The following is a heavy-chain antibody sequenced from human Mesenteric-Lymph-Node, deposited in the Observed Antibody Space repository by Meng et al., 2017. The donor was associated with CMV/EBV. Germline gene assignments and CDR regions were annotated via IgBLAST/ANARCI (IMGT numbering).Heavy chain of an antibody. Sequence: GESLKISCAASGLTFSSYALSWVRQAPGKGLEWVAAIGGSGHNTYYADSVKGRFTISRDNSKNTLYLQLSSLRAEDTAIYYCAKGSDFWSGYFNYWGQGTLVTVSS. CDR3: AKGSDFWSGYFNY. V-gene: IGHV3-23*01. CDR1: GLTFSSYA. CDR2: IGGSGHNT. J-gene: IGHJ4*02. D-gene: IGHD3-3*01.